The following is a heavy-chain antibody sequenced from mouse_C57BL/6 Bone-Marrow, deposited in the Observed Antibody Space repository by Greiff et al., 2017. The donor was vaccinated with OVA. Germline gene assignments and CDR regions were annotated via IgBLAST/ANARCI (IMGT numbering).Heavy chain of an antibody. Sequence: VHVKQSGAELVRPGASVKLSCTASGFNIKDDYMHWVKQRPEQGLEWIGWIDPENGDTEYASKFQGKATITADTSSNTAYLQLSSLTSEDTAVYYCTTPQATYAMDYWGQGTSVTVSS. CDR1: GFNIKDDY. CDR2: IDPENGDT. V-gene: IGHV14-4*01. D-gene: IGHD3-2*02. CDR3: TTPQATYAMDY. J-gene: IGHJ4*01.